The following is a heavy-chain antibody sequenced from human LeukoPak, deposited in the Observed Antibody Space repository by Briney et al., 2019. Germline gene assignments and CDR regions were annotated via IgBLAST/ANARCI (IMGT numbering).Heavy chain of an antibody. Sequence: GGSLRLSCAASGFTFSDYYMSWIRQAPGKGLEWVSYISSSGSTIYYADSVKGRFTISRDNAKNSLSLQMNSLRAEDTAVYYCARSQKSRFRELLRPFDYWGQGTLVTVSS. J-gene: IGHJ4*02. CDR3: ARSQKSRFRELLRPFDY. V-gene: IGHV3-11*04. D-gene: IGHD3-10*02. CDR1: GFTFSDYY. CDR2: ISSSGSTI.